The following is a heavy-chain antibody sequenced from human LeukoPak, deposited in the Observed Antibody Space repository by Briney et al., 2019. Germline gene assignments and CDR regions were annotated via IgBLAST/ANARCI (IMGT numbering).Heavy chain of an antibody. V-gene: IGHV1-3*01. CDR1: GYTFTSYA. Sequence: GASVKVSCKASGYTFTSYAMHWVRQAPGQRREWMGWINAGNGNTKYSQEFQGRVTITRDTSASTAYMDLSSLRSDDTAVYYCARRDDYGDSWGQGTLVTVSS. J-gene: IGHJ4*02. CDR3: ARRDDYGDS. CDR2: INAGNGNT. D-gene: IGHD5-24*01.